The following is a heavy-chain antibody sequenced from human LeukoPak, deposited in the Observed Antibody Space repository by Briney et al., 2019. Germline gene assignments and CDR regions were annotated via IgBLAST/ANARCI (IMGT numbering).Heavy chain of an antibody. CDR2: ISSNGGNT. J-gene: IGHJ4*02. CDR3: ARRDTSGYFPDY. CDR1: GFSFSTYA. V-gene: IGHV3-64*01. D-gene: IGHD6-19*01. Sequence: GGSLRLSCAASGFSFSTYAMSWVRQARGKGLEYVAAISSNGGNTYYPNSVKGRFTISRDNSKNTPYLQMGSLRVEDMAVYYCARRDTSGYFPDYWGQGTLVTVSS.